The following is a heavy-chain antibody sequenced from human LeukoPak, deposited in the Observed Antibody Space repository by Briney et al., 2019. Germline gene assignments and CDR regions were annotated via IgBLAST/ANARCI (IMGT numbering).Heavy chain of an antibody. CDR2: IYYSGST. CDR3: ARDRRIAAAGTYYYYYMDV. CDR1: GGSISSYY. V-gene: IGHV4-59*01. Sequence: SETLSLTCTVSGGSISSYYWSWIRQPPGKGLEWIGYIYYSGSTNYNPSLKSPVTISVDTSKNQFSLKLSSVTAADTAVYYCARDRRIAAAGTYYYYYMDVWGKGTTVTVSS. J-gene: IGHJ6*03. D-gene: IGHD6-13*01.